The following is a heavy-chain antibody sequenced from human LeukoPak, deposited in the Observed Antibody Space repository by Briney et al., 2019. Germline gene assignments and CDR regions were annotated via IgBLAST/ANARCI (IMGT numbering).Heavy chain of an antibody. CDR3: ARDSKAAPYFDY. J-gene: IGHJ4*02. V-gene: IGHV3-30-3*01. Sequence: PGGSLRLSCAASGFTFSSYAMHWVRQAPGKGLEWVAVISYDGSNKYYADSVKGRFTISRDNSKNTLYLQMNSLRAKDTAVYYCARDSKAAPYFDYWGQGTLVTVSS. CDR1: GFTFSSYA. CDR2: ISYDGSNK.